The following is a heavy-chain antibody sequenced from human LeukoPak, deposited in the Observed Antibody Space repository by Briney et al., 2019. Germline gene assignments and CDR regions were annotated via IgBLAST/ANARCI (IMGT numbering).Heavy chain of an antibody. CDR1: GVTLSPYG. V-gene: IGHV3-30*03. CDR3: ASRDNRNQGDY. D-gene: IGHD1-14*01. J-gene: IGHJ4*02. Sequence: GGSLRLSCAASGVTLSPYGMHWVRQAPGKGLEWVAVISYEGGTQHYADSVKGRSTISRDNSKNTLYLQMNSLRAEDTAVYYCASRDNRNQGDYWGQGTLVTVSS. CDR2: ISYEGGTQ.